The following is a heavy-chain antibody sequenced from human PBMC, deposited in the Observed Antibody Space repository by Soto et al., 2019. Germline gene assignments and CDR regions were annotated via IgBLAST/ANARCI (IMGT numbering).Heavy chain of an antibody. J-gene: IGHJ4*02. CDR2: IYYSGST. D-gene: IGHD4-4*01. CDR1: GVSVSSGSYY. CDR3: ASANKYYSNYPLDY. V-gene: IGHV4-61*01. Sequence: QVQLQESGPGLVKPSETLSLTCTVSGVSVSSGSYYWSWIRQPPGKGLEWIGYIYYSGSTNYNPSLKSRVTISVDTSKNQFSLKLSAVTAADTAVDYWASANKYYSNYPLDYWGQGTLVTVSS.